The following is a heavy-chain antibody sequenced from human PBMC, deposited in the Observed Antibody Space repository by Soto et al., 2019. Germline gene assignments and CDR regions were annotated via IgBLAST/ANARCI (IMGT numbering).Heavy chain of an antibody. CDR3: AREHIVVVVAAQFSAFDI. J-gene: IGHJ3*02. D-gene: IGHD2-15*01. V-gene: IGHV1-18*01. CDR1: GYTFTSYG. Sequence: QVQLVQSGAEVKKPGASVKVSCKASGYTFTSYGISWVRRAPGQGLEWMGWISAYNGNTNYAQKLQGRVTMTTDTSTSTAYMELRSLRSDDTAVYYCAREHIVVVVAAQFSAFDIWGQGTMVTVSS. CDR2: ISAYNGNT.